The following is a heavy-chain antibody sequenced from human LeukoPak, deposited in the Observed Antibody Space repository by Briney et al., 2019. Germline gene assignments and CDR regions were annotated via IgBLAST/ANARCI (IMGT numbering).Heavy chain of an antibody. D-gene: IGHD6-13*01. V-gene: IGHV3-30*02. CDR2: ILSDATKS. CDR1: GFTFSNYG. CDR3: VKDPIAAVGTRGFDY. Sequence: GGSLRLSCTASGFTFSNYGIHWVRQAPGKGLEWVAFILSDATKSYYVDSVRGRSTPSRDNSKNTVYLQMNSLRVEDTAVYHCVKDPIAAVGTRGFDYWGQGTLVAVSS. J-gene: IGHJ4*02.